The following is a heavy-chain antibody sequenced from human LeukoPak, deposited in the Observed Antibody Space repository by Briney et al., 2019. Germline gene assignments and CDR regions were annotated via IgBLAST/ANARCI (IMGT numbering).Heavy chain of an antibody. Sequence: GGSLRLSCAASGFTLSSYSMNWVRQAPGKGLEWVSSITRSSSIFYGDSVKGRFTMSRDSAKNSLYLQMNSLRDEDTAVYYCARDDYGGHLDYWGQGTLVTVSS. V-gene: IGHV3-48*02. CDR3: ARDDYGGHLDY. D-gene: IGHD4-23*01. J-gene: IGHJ4*02. CDR1: GFTLSSYS. CDR2: ITRSSSI.